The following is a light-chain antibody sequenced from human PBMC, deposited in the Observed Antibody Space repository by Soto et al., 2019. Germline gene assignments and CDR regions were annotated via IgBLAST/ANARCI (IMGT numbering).Light chain of an antibody. Sequence: DIQMTQSPSSLSASVGDRVTITCRASQGISNYLAWYQQKPGKVPKLLIYAASTLQSGVPSRFSGSGSGTXXXXXISSLQPEDVATYYCQKYNSAPPVFTFGPGTKVDIK. CDR2: AAS. CDR3: QKYNSAPPVFT. CDR1: QGISNY. V-gene: IGKV1-27*01. J-gene: IGKJ3*01.